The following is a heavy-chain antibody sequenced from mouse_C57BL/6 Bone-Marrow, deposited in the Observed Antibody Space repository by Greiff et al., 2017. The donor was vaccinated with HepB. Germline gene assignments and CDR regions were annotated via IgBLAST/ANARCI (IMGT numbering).Heavy chain of an antibody. CDR2: ILPSIGRT. D-gene: IGHD4-1*01. J-gene: IGHJ4*01. Sequence: QVQLQQSCSELRSPGSSVKLSCKDFDSEVFPIAYMSWVRQKPGHGFEWIGGILPSIGRTIYGEKFEDKATLDADTLSNTAYLELYSLTSADSAIYYGARGGNWDDAMDYWGQGTSVTVSA. V-gene: IGHV15-2*01. CDR3: ARGGNWDDAMDY. CDR1: DSEVFPIAY.